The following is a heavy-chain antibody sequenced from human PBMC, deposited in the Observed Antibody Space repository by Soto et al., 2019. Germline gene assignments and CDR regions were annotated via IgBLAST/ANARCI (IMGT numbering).Heavy chain of an antibody. CDR1: GFTVSSNY. J-gene: IGHJ4*02. D-gene: IGHD6-13*01. CDR3: ARDWDDGYSSSFDY. CDR2: IYSGGST. Sequence: GGSLRLSCAASGFTVSSNYMSWVRQAPGKGLEWVSVIYSGGSTYYADSVKGRFTISRDNSKNTLYLQMNSLRAEDTAVYYCARDWDDGYSSSFDYWGQGTLVTVSS. V-gene: IGHV3-66*01.